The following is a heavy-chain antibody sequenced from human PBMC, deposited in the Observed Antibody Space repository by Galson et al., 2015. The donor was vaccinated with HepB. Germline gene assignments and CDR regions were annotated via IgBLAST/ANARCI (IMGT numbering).Heavy chain of an antibody. V-gene: IGHV1-69*06. J-gene: IGHJ5*02. Sequence: SVKVSCKASGGTFSSYAISWVRQAPGQGLEWMGGIIPIFGTANYAQKFQGRVTITADKSTSTAYMELSSLRSEDTAVYYCARVNMVRGVPHGGWFDPWGQGTLVTVSS. CDR1: GGTFSSYA. CDR2: IIPIFGTA. D-gene: IGHD3-10*01. CDR3: ARVNMVRGVPHGGWFDP.